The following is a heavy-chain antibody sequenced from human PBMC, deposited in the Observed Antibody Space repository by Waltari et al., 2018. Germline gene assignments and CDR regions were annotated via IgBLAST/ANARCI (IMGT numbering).Heavy chain of an antibody. V-gene: IGHV1-3*01. CDR2: INAGNGNT. D-gene: IGHD6-19*01. CDR3: ARQYSSGWYYYYYGMDV. Sequence: QVQLVQSGAEVKKPGASVKVSCKASGYTFTSYAMHWVRQAPGQRLEWMGWINAGNGNTKYSQKFQGRVTITRDTSASTAYMELSSLRSEDTAVYYCARQYSSGWYYYYYGMDVWGQGTTVTVSS. J-gene: IGHJ6*02. CDR1: GYTFTSYA.